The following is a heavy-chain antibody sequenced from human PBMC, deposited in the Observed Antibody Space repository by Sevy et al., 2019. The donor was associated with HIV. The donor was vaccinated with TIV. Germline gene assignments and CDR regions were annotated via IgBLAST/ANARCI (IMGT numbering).Heavy chain of an antibody. D-gene: IGHD2-8*01. V-gene: IGHV3-23*01. Sequence: GGSLRLSCAASGFTFNKYSMSWVRQPPGKGLEWVATLSFGCGEINYADSVKGRFTISRDNSKSSVYLQMNNLRPEDTAVYYCAREGCTKPHDYWGQRTLVTVSS. CDR3: AREGCTKPHDY. CDR2: LSFGCGEI. J-gene: IGHJ4*02. CDR1: GFTFNKYS.